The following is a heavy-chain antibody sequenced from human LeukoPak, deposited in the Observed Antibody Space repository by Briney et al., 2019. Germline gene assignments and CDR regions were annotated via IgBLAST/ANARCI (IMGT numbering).Heavy chain of an antibody. D-gene: IGHD3-22*01. CDR3: ARGRGYDGSGYYYGFFDY. Sequence: GGSLRLSCAASGFTFSNYGMHWVRQAPGKGLEWVAVIWYDGSDKYHADSVKGRFTISRDNSKNTLYLQMNSLRAEDTAVYYCARGRGYDGSGYYYGFFDYWGQGTLVTVPS. CDR2: IWYDGSDK. CDR1: GFTFSNYG. V-gene: IGHV3-33*01. J-gene: IGHJ4*02.